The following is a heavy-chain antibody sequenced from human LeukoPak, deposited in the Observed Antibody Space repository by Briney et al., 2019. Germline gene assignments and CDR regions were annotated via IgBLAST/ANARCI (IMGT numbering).Heavy chain of an antibody. CDR2: INTNTGNP. CDR1: GYTFTSYA. CDR3: ARSTLVVAATPALGY. D-gene: IGHD2-15*01. Sequence: ASVKVSCKASGYTFTSYAMNWVRQAPGQGLEWMGWINTNTGNPTYAQGFTGRFVFSLDTSVSTAYLQISSLKAEDTAVYYCARSTLVVAATPALGYWGQGTLVTASS. J-gene: IGHJ4*02. V-gene: IGHV7-4-1*02.